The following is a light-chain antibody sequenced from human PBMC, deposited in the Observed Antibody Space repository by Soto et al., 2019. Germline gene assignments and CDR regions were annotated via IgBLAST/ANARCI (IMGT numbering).Light chain of an antibody. J-gene: IGKJ3*01. CDR3: QQYNSYSPYT. V-gene: IGKV1-5*01. CDR2: DAS. Sequence: DIQMTQSPSTLSASVGDRVTITCRASQSISSWLAWYQQKPGKAPKLLIYDASILESGVPSRFSGSGSGTEFTLTISSLQPDDFATYYSQQYNSYSPYTFGRGKKVDIK. CDR1: QSISSW.